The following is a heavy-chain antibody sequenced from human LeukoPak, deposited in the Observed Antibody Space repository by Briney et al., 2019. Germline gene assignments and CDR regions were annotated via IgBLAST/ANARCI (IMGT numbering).Heavy chain of an antibody. J-gene: IGHJ4*02. CDR2: ISSSGTFI. V-gene: IGHV3-21*04. CDR3: LTSSFDH. Sequence: PGGSLRLSCAASGFTFSHYHINWVRQAPGKGLEWVSSISSSGTFIYYADSLRGRFTISRDNAKNSLYLQMDSLRVEDTALYYCLTSSFDHWGQGTLVTVSS. CDR1: GFTFSHYH.